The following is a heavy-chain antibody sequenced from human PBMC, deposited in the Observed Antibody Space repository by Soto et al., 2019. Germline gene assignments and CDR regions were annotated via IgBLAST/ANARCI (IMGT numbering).Heavy chain of an antibody. CDR1: GGTFSSYA. V-gene: IGHV1-69*13. CDR2: IIPIFGTA. D-gene: IGHD3-3*01. J-gene: IGHJ6*02. Sequence: SVKVSCKASGGTFSSYAISWVRQAPGQGLEWMGGIIPIFGTANYAQKFQGRVTITADESTSTAYMELSSLRSEDTAVYYCERLEDYYGMDFWGQGNTVPVSS. CDR3: ERLEDYYGMDF.